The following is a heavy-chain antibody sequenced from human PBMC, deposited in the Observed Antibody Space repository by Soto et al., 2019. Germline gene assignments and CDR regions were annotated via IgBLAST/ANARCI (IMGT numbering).Heavy chain of an antibody. J-gene: IGHJ4*02. CDR3: ARGGGFASFAY. Sequence: QLQLHMSGSGLVKPSQTLSLTCTVSGASITYGAYSWSWIRQTPGKGLEWIGYINHLETTFYNPSLGSRLTRSIDGTKNQSSLNLRSMSAADRAVYFCARGGGFASFAYWGQGIRVTVPS. V-gene: IGHV4-30-2*01. CDR2: INHLETT. D-gene: IGHD3-10*01. CDR1: GASITYGAYS.